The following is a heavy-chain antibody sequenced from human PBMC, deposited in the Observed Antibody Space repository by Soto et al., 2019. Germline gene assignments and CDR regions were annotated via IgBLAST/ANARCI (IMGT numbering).Heavy chain of an antibody. V-gene: IGHV1-69*13. Sequence: SVKVSCTSSGGTFSNYAFSWVRHAPGQGLEWMGGILTIYGTANYSQNLHGRVTITSDGSTSTVYMELSSLRSEDTAVYYCARAGYNSSYHKWFDSWGQGTLVTVSS. J-gene: IGHJ5*01. CDR3: ARAGYNSSYHKWFDS. CDR1: GGTFSNYA. D-gene: IGHD5-12*01. CDR2: ILTIYGTA.